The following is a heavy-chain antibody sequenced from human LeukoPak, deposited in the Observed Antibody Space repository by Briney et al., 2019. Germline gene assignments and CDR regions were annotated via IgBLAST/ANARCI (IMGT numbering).Heavy chain of an antibody. CDR2: ISGTGGST. V-gene: IGHV3-23*01. J-gene: IGHJ4*02. CDR1: GFTFSSYA. Sequence: GGSLRLSCAASGFTFSSYAMTWVRQAPGKGLEWVSSISGTGGSTFYADSVKGRFTISRDNSKNTLYLQMNSLRAEDTAIYYCAKEREAYCSGGSCYGSDKLFPADYWGQGSLVTVSS. CDR3: AKEREAYCSGGSCYGSDKLFPADY. D-gene: IGHD2-15*01.